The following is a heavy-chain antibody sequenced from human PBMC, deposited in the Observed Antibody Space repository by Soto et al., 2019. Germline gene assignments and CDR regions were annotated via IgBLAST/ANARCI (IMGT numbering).Heavy chain of an antibody. D-gene: IGHD6-13*01. CDR1: GFTFSSYG. CDR2: ISYDGSNK. J-gene: IGHJ4*02. V-gene: IGHV3-30*18. Sequence: GGSLRLSCAASGFTFSSYGMHWVRQAPGKGLEWVAVISYDGSNKYYADSVKGRFTISRDNSKNTLYLQMNSLRAEDTAVYYCAKDPGLQLKAAAGIDYWGQGTLVTVSS. CDR3: AKDPGLQLKAAAGIDY.